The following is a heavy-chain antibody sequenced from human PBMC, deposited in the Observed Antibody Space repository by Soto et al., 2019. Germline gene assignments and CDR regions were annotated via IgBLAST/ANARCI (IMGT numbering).Heavy chain of an antibody. D-gene: IGHD1-20*01. V-gene: IGHV3-66*01. J-gene: IGHJ4*02. Sequence: GGSLRLSCAASGFTVSSNYMSWVRQAPGKGLEWVSVIYSGGSTYYADSVKGRFTISRDNSKNTLYLQMNSLRAEDTAVYYCARVNNWKYYFDYWGQGTLVTVSS. CDR1: GFTVSSNY. CDR2: IYSGGST. CDR3: ARVNNWKYYFDY.